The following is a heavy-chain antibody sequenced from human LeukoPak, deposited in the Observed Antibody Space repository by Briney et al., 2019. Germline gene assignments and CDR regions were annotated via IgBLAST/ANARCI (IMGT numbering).Heavy chain of an antibody. V-gene: IGHV3-48*03. J-gene: IGHJ4*02. Sequence: GGSLRLSCAASGFTFSSYEMNWVRQAPGKGLEWVSYISGSGSTIYYADSVKGRFTISRDNAKNSLYLQMNSLRAEDTAVYYCARDGRIAAAVITPFDYWGQGTLVTVSS. CDR3: ARDGRIAAAVITPFDY. D-gene: IGHD6-13*01. CDR1: GFTFSSYE. CDR2: ISGSGSTI.